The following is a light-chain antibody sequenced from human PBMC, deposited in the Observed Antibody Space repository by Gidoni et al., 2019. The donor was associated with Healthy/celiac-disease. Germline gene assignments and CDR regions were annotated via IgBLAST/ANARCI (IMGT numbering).Light chain of an antibody. CDR2: DAS. CDR3: QQRSNWYT. CDR1: QSVSSY. V-gene: IGKV3-11*01. J-gene: IGKJ2*01. Sequence: EIVLPQSPATLSLSPGERATLSCSASQSVSSYLAWYQQKPGQAPRLLIYDASNRATGIPARFSGSGSGTDFTLTISSLEPEDFAVYYCQQRSNWYTFGQGTKLEIK.